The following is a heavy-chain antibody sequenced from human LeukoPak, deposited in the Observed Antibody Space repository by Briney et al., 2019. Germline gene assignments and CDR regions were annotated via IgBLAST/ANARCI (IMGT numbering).Heavy chain of an antibody. CDR2: ISSSSSYI. CDR1: GFTFSSYS. V-gene: IGHV3-21*01. J-gene: IGHJ6*03. CDR3: ARYSSSGYYYMDV. D-gene: IGHD6-6*01. Sequence: GGSLRLSCAASGFTFSSYSMNWVRQAPGKGLEWVSSISSSSSYIYYADSVKGRFTISRDNAKNSLYLQMNSLRAEDTAVYYCARYSSSGYYYMDVWGKGTTVTVSS.